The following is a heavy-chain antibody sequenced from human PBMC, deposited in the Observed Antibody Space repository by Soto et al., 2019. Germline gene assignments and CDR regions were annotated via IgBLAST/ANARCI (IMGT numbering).Heavy chain of an antibody. Sequence: EVQLLESGGGLVQPGGSLRLSCAASGFTFTTYAMSWVRQAPGKGLEWVSAISGSGGNTYYADSVKGRCTISRDNSKTTLYLQMNSLRADDTAVYYCARDSSTWHRSWYFDLWGRGTLVTVSS. J-gene: IGHJ2*01. D-gene: IGHD6-13*01. V-gene: IGHV3-23*01. CDR1: GFTFTTYA. CDR2: ISGSGGNT. CDR3: ARDSSTWHRSWYFDL.